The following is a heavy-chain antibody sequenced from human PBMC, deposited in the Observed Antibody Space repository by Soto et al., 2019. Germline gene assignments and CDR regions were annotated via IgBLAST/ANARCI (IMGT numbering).Heavy chain of an antibody. CDR3: ARERTGTTSMDV. V-gene: IGHV1-8*01. J-gene: IGHJ6*02. CDR1: GYTFTSYD. CDR2: MNPNSGNT. D-gene: IGHD1-1*01. Sequence: QVQLVQSGAEVKKPGASVKVSCKASGYTFTSYDINWVRQATGHGLEWMGWMNPNSGNTGYAQKFQGRVTMPRNTSINTAYMELSSLISEDTAVYYCARERTGTTSMDVWGQGTTVTVSS.